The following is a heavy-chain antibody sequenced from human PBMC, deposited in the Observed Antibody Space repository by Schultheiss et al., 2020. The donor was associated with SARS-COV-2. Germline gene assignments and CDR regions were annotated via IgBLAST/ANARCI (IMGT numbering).Heavy chain of an antibody. CDR1: GFIFSDYA. CDR3: YLRGVISNFYGMDV. Sequence: GGSLRLSCAASGFIFSDYAMNWVRQAPGKGLEWVSAISGSGGSTYYADSVKGRFTISRDNSKNTLYLQMNSLRAEDTAVYYCYLRGVISNFYGMDVWGQGTTVTVSS. J-gene: IGHJ6*02. D-gene: IGHD3-10*01. V-gene: IGHV3-23*01. CDR2: ISGSGGST.